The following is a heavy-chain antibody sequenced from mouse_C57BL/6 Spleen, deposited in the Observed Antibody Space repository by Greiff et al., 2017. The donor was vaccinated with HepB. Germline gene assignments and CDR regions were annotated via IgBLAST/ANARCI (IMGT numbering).Heavy chain of an antibody. CDR1: GYTFTGYW. CDR2: ILPGSGRT. CDR3: ARGAYYSNYAYYFDY. J-gene: IGHJ2*01. Sequence: VQLQQSGAELMKPGASVKLSCKATGYTFTGYWIEWVKQRPGHGLEWIGEILPGSGRTNYNEKLKGKATFTADTSYNPAYMQLTSMTTEDSAIYYCARGAYYSNYAYYFDYWGQGNTLTVSS. V-gene: IGHV1-9*01. D-gene: IGHD2-5*01.